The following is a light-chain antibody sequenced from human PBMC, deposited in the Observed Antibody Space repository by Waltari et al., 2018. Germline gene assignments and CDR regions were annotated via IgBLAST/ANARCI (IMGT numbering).Light chain of an antibody. V-gene: IGKV4-1*01. CDR2: WAS. CDR3: QQYYGPPVT. CDR1: QSVLYSSNNKNY. Sequence: DIVMTQSPDSLAVSLGERATINCKSSQSVLYSSNNKNYLAWYQQKPGQPPKLLIYWASTRESGVPDRFSGSGSGTDFTLTIGSLQAEDVAVYYCQQYYGPPVTFGGGTKVEIK. J-gene: IGKJ4*01.